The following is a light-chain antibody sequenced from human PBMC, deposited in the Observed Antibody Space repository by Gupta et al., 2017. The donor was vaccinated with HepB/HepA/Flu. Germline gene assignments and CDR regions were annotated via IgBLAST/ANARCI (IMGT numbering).Light chain of an antibody. CDR3: QQDNVYWT. J-gene: IGKJ1*01. CDR2: KAS. CDR1: QSIGPW. Sequence: DIQMTQSPSTLSASVGDRVTITCRASQSIGPWLAWYQQKPGKAPKLLIYKASLFESGVSSRFSGSVSGTEFTLTISSRQPDDFATYYGQQDNVYWTFGQGTKVEIK. V-gene: IGKV1-5*03.